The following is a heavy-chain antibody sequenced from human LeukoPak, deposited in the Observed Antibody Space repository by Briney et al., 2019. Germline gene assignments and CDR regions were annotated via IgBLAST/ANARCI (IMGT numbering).Heavy chain of an antibody. J-gene: IGHJ4*02. CDR3: ARDYYDSSGYHYFDY. CDR2: ISWDGGST. D-gene: IGHD3-22*01. Sequence: GGSLRLSCAASGFTFDDYAMHWVRQAPGKGLEWVSLISWDGGSTYYADSVKGRFTISRDNSKNSLYLQMNSLRAEDTALYYCARDYYDSSGYHYFDYWGQGTLVTVSS. V-gene: IGHV3-43D*03. CDR1: GFTFDDYA.